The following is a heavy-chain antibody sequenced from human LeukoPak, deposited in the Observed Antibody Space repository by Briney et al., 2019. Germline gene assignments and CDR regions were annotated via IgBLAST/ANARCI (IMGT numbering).Heavy chain of an antibody. Sequence: PGRSLRLSCVASGFTFEKYVMNWVRQAPGKGLEWLATIYGSGVSISYADSVKGRFTISRDNSNNTLYLQMNSLRAEDTAMYFCAKDLGWELPAEAYWGQGILVTVSS. J-gene: IGHJ4*02. CDR3: AKDLGWELPAEAY. CDR2: IYGSGVSI. V-gene: IGHV3-23*01. CDR1: GFTFEKYV. D-gene: IGHD1-26*01.